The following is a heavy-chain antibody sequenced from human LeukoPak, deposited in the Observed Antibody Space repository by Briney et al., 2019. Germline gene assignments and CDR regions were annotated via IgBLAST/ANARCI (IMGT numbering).Heavy chain of an antibody. CDR2: VKGDGRTT. CDR3: AKGGILTGYYS. J-gene: IGHJ4*02. D-gene: IGHD3-9*01. V-gene: IGHV3-74*01. Sequence: GGSLRLSCAASGLTFSDFWMHWVRQPPGKGLVWVALVKGDGRTTIYADSVKGRFTISRDNSKNTLYLQMNSLRAEDTAVYYCAKGGILTGYYSWGQGTLVTVSS. CDR1: GLTFSDFW.